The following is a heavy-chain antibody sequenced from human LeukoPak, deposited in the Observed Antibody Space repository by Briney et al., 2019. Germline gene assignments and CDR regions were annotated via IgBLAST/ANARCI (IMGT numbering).Heavy chain of an antibody. CDR1: GLSFSNYA. D-gene: IGHD3-9*01. Sequence: GGSLRLSCAASGLSFSNYAMYWVRQAPGKGLEWVSAIGGSGGRTHYADSVKGRFTISRDNSKNTLYLQLNSLRAEDTAVYYCAKRGITIFPPDYWGQGTLVTVSS. CDR3: AKRGITIFPPDY. V-gene: IGHV3-23*01. CDR2: IGGSGGRT. J-gene: IGHJ4*02.